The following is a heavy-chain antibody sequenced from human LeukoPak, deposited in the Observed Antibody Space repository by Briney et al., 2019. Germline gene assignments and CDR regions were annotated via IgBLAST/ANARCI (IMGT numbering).Heavy chain of an antibody. CDR3: AIPLGRYYYGSGSFSDAFDI. J-gene: IGHJ3*02. V-gene: IGHV1-2*04. CDR2: INPNSGGT. D-gene: IGHD3-10*01. CDR1: GYTFTGYY. Sequence: WASVKVSCKASGYTFTGYYMHWVRQAPGQGLEWMGWINPNSGGTNYAQKFQGWVTMTRDTSISTAYMELGRLRSDDTAVYYCAIPLGRYYYGSGSFSDAFDIWGRGTMVTVSS.